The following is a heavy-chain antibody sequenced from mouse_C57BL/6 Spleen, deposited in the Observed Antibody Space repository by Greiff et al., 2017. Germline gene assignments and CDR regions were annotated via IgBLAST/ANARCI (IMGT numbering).Heavy chain of an antibody. CDR3: ARGGDCVWAMDY. J-gene: IGHJ4*01. V-gene: IGHV14-2*01. CDR1: GFNIKDYF. CDR2: IDPEDGDT. Sequence: VQLQQSGAELVKPGASVKLSCTASGFNIKDYFMHWVKQRTEQGLEWIGRIDPEDGDTKYAPKFQGKATITADTSSNTAYLQLSSLTSEDTAVYYFARGGDCVWAMDYWGQGTSVTVSS. D-gene: IGHD2-13*01.